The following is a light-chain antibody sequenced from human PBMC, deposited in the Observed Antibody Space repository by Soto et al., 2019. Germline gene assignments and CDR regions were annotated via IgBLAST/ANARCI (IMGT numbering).Light chain of an antibody. CDR1: QSVSSY. V-gene: IGKV3-11*01. CDR3: QQRSNWPPVFT. J-gene: IGKJ3*01. Sequence: EIVLTQSPATLSLSPGERATLSCRASQSVSSYLAWYQQKPGQAPRLLIYDASSRAPGIPARFSGSGSGTDFTLTISSLGPEDFAVYYCQQRSNWPPVFTFGPGTKVDIK. CDR2: DAS.